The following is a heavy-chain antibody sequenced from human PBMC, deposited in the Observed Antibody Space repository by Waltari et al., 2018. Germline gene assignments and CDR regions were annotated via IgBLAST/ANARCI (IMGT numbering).Heavy chain of an antibody. D-gene: IGHD3-3*01. Sequence: EVQLVESGGGLVKPGGSLRLSCAASGFTFSSYSMNWVRQAPGKGLEWVSSISSSSSYLYYADSVKGRFTISRDNAKNSLYLQMNSLRAEDTAVYYCARDCQELRFLEWLSPYYYYGMDVWGQGTTVTVSS. CDR1: GFTFSSYS. CDR3: ARDCQELRFLEWLSPYYYYGMDV. J-gene: IGHJ6*02. CDR2: ISSSSSYL. V-gene: IGHV3-21*01.